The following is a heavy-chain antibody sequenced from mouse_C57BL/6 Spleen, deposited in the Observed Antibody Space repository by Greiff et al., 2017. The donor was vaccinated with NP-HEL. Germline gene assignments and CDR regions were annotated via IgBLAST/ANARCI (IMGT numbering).Heavy chain of an antibody. CDR1: GYTFTSYW. CDR2: IDPSDSYT. V-gene: IGHV1-69*01. J-gene: IGHJ2*01. D-gene: IGHD1-1*01. CDR3: ARSGSSYKGFDY. Sequence: VQLQQPGAELVMPGASVKLSCKASGYTFTSYWMHWVKQRPGQGLEWIGEIDPSDSYTNYNQKFKGKSTLTVDKSSSTAYMQLSSLTSEDSAVYYCARSGSSYKGFDYWGQGTTLTVSS.